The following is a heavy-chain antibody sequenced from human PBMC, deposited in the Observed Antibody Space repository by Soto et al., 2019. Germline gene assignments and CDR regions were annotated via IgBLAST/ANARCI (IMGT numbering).Heavy chain of an antibody. Sequence: ASVKVSCKASGGTFSSYAISWVRQAPGQGLEWMGGIIPIFGTANYAQKFQGRVTITADESTSTAYMELSSLRSEDTAVYYCARVVWARGNTPYFDYWGQGTLVTVSS. V-gene: IGHV1-69*13. J-gene: IGHJ4*02. D-gene: IGHD3-16*01. CDR2: IIPIFGTA. CDR3: ARVVWARGNTPYFDY. CDR1: GGTFSSYA.